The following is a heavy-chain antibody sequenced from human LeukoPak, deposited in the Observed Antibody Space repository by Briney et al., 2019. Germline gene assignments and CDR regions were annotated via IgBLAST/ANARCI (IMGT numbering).Heavy chain of an antibody. CDR2: IYYSGST. CDR3: AREDDSSGYFDY. V-gene: IGHV4-39*07. Sequence: SETLSLTCNVSGGSISSSSYYWGWIRQPPGKGLEWIGSIYYSGSTYYNPSLKSRVTISVDTSKNQFSLKLSSVTAADTAVYYCAREDDSSGYFDYWGQGTLVTVSS. D-gene: IGHD3-22*01. CDR1: GGSISSSSYY. J-gene: IGHJ4*02.